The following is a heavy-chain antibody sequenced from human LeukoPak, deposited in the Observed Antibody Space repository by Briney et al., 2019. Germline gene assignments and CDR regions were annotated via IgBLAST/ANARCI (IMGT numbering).Heavy chain of an antibody. Sequence: SETLSLTCTVSGGSISSGDYYWSWIRQPPGKGLEWIGYIYYSGSTYYNPSLKSRVTISVDTSKNQFSLKLSSVTAADTAVYYCARQWSSGWNYFDYWGQGTLVTVSS. J-gene: IGHJ4*02. D-gene: IGHD6-19*01. V-gene: IGHV4-30-4*01. CDR2: IYYSGST. CDR1: GGSISSGDYY. CDR3: ARQWSSGWNYFDY.